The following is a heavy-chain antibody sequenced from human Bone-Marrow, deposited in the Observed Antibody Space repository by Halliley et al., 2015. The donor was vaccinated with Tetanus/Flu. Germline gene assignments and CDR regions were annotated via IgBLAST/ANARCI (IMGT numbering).Heavy chain of an antibody. CDR3: AKDACGSDCCTYFDH. J-gene: IGHJ4*02. CDR2: ISGSSNYI. Sequence: SSISGSSNYIWYADSVKGRFTISRDNAKNTLYLQMTSLRAEDTAVYYCAKDACGSDCCTYFDHWGQGGPVTVSS. D-gene: IGHD2-21*02. V-gene: IGHV3-21*01.